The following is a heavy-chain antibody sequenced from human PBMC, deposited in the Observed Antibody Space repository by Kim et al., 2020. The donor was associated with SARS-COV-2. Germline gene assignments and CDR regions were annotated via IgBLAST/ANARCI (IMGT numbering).Heavy chain of an antibody. V-gene: IGHV1-2*06. D-gene: IGHD3-16*01. CDR1: GYTFTGYY. CDR2: INPNSGGT. CDR3: ARDLAYYYYYGMDV. J-gene: IGHJ6*02. Sequence: ASVKVSCKASGYTFTGYYMHWVRQAPGQGLEWMGRINPNSGGTNYAQKFQGRVTMTRDTSISTAYMELSSLRSDDTAVYYCARDLAYYYYYGMDVWGQGTTVTVSS.